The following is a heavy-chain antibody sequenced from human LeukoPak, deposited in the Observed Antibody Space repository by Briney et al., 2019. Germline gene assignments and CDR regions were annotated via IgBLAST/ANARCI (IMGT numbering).Heavy chain of an antibody. CDR1: GFTFSDYW. CDR3: AGDSSVDL. V-gene: IGHV3-48*02. J-gene: IGHJ2*01. CDR2: ISSSSSNI. Sequence: GGSLRLSCAASGFTFSDYWMHWVRQAPGKGLEWVSYISSSSSNINYADSVKGRFTIARDNAKNSLYLQMNSLRDEDTAVYYCAGDSSVDLWGRGTLVTVSS.